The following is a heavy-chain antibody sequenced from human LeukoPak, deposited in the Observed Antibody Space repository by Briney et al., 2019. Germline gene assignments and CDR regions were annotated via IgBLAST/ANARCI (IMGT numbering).Heavy chain of an antibody. CDR2: IRYDGSNQ. Sequence: GGSLRLSCAASGFTFSSYGMHWVRQAPGKGLEWVAFIRYDGSNQYYADSVKGRFTISRDNSKNTLYLQMNSLRAEDTAVYYCAKDKVVVRVTIYFDSWGQGSLVTVSS. J-gene: IGHJ4*02. CDR3: AKDKVVVRVTIYFDS. V-gene: IGHV3-30*02. D-gene: IGHD2-2*01. CDR1: GFTFSSYG.